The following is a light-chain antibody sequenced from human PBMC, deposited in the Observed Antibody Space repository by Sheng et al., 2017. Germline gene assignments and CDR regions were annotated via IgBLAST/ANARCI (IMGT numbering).Light chain of an antibody. CDR3: NLWDRDSLSLV. V-gene: IGLV3-21*02. Sequence: SYVLTQPPSVSVAPGGTARITCVGDNIGSKSVHWYQQEPGQAPVLVVFDDSARPSGIPERFSGSNSGNTATLTISGVEAGDEADYYCNLWDRDSLSLVFGGGTTLTVL. CDR2: DDS. J-gene: IGLJ2*01. CDR1: NIGSKS.